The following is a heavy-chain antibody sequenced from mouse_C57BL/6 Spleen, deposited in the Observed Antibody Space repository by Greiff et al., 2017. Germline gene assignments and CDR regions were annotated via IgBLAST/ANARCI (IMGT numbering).Heavy chain of an antibody. CDR3: ARRWDYDGFDY. CDR2: ISGGGGNT. J-gene: IGHJ2*01. CDR1: GFTFSSYT. Sequence: EVKLMESGGGLVKPGGSLKLSCAASGFTFSSYTMSWVRQTPEKRLEWVATISGGGGNTYYPDSVKGRFTISRDNAKNTLYLQMSSLRSEDTALYYCARRWDYDGFDYWGQGTTLTVSS. V-gene: IGHV5-9*01. D-gene: IGHD2-4*01.